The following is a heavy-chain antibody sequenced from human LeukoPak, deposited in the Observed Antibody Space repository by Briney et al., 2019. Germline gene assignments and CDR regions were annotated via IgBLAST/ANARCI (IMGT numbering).Heavy chain of an antibody. CDR3: AKGKEWELPPYYFDY. CDR1: GFTFDDYA. Sequence: PGRSLRLSCAASGFTFDDYAMHWVRQAPGKGLEWVSGISWNSGSIGYADSVKGRLTISRDNAKNSLYLQMNSLRAEDTALYYCAKGKEWELPPYYFDYWGQGTLVTVSS. CDR2: ISWNSGSI. V-gene: IGHV3-9*01. J-gene: IGHJ4*02. D-gene: IGHD1-26*01.